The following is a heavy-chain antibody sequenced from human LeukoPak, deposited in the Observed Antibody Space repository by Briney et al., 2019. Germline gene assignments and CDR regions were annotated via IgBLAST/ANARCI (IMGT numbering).Heavy chain of an antibody. Sequence: GASVTVSCKTSGYTFITYYIHWLRQAPGQGLEWMGWINPHSGGTNFAQKFQGRVTMTRDMSTSTVYMELSSLRSEDTAVYYCAREGIVGATTDAFDIWGQGTMVTVSS. CDR3: AREGIVGATTDAFDI. D-gene: IGHD1-26*01. CDR2: INPHSGGT. J-gene: IGHJ3*02. V-gene: IGHV1-2*02. CDR1: GYTFITYY.